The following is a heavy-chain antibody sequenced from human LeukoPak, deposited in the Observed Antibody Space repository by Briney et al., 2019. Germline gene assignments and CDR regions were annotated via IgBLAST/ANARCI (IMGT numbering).Heavy chain of an antibody. Sequence: PGGSLRLSCAASGFTFDDYGMSWVRQAPGKGLEWVSGINWNGGSTGYADSVKGRFTISRDNAKNSLYLQVNSLRAEDTALYYCARERPLGTVTTDAFDIWGQGTMVTVSS. CDR2: INWNGGST. CDR1: GFTFDDYG. D-gene: IGHD4-17*01. V-gene: IGHV3-20*04. J-gene: IGHJ3*02. CDR3: ARERPLGTVTTDAFDI.